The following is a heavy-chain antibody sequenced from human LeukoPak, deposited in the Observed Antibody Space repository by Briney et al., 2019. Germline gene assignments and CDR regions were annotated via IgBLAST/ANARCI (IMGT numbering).Heavy chain of an antibody. CDR2: IYKNAIT. V-gene: IGHV3-53*01. Sequence: HPGGSLRLSCAASGFTVSSNYMTWVRQAPGKGLEWVSVIYKNAITYYADTVKGRFTISRDNSKNTLYLQMNSLRADDTAVYYCARSLRVRGVPDYMDVWGKGTTVTISS. CDR3: ARSLRVRGVPDYMDV. D-gene: IGHD3-10*01. J-gene: IGHJ6*03. CDR1: GFTVSSNY.